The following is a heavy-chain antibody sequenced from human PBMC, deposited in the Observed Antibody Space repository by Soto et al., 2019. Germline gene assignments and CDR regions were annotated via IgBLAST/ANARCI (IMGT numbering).Heavy chain of an antibody. J-gene: IGHJ4*02. D-gene: IGHD5-18*01. CDR1: GFTFDDYA. CDR2: ISGSSGSI. CDR3: AKAWSDTALTNDD. V-gene: IGHV3-9*01. Sequence: PGGSLRLSCAASGFTFDDYAMHWVRQAPGKGLEWVSGISGSSGSICYTNSMKGRFTISRDNSKNTLYLQVNSLRAEDTAVYYCAKAWSDTALTNDDWGQGTPVTVSS.